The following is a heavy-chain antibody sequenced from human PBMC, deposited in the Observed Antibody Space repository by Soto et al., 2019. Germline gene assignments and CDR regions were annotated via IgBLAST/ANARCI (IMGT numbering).Heavy chain of an antibody. V-gene: IGHV3-53*01. Sequence: GGSLRLSCAASGFTVSSSYMSWVRQAPGKGLEWVSVIYSGGSTYYADSVKGRFTISRDNSKNTLYLQMNSLRAEDTAVYYCATTTRVGVDLDYYAMDVWGQGTTVTVSS. CDR1: GFTVSSSY. CDR3: ATTTRVGVDLDYYAMDV. D-gene: IGHD3-3*01. CDR2: IYSGGST. J-gene: IGHJ6*02.